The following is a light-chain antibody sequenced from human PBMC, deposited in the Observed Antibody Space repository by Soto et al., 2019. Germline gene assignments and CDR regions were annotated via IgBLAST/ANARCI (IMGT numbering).Light chain of an antibody. CDR1: QSISTW. CDR3: KQYNGYPHT. J-gene: IGKJ2*01. CDR2: KAT. V-gene: IGKV1-5*03. Sequence: DIQMTQSPSTRSASVGDRVTITCRASQSISTWLAWYQQKPGKAPKLLIYKATSLRNGVPARFSGSGSGTEFTLTVYSLPPDDFASSYCKQYNGYPHTVGQGTKLEIK.